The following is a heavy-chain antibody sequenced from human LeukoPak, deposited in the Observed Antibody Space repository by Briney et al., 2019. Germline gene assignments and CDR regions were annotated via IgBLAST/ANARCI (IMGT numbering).Heavy chain of an antibody. CDR2: IYPADSDT. V-gene: IGHV5-51*01. D-gene: IGHD3-10*01. CDR3: ARQSRDGSKTRGYYFDY. CDR1: GYIFTHHW. J-gene: IGHJ4*02. Sequence: GESLKISCQVSGYIFTHHWIGWVRQMPGKGLESMGIIYPADSDTTYSPSFQGQVTISADKSISTVYLQWSSLNASDTAMCYCARQSRDGSKTRGYYFDYWGQGALVTVSS.